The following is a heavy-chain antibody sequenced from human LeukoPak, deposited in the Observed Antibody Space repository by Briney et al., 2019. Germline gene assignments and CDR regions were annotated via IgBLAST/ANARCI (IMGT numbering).Heavy chain of an antibody. CDR1: GGCISSSIYY. J-gene: IGHJ4*02. Sequence: SETLSLTCTVSGGCISSSIYYWGWIRQPPRKGLEWSGSIYYSGSTYYNPSLNSRVTISVDTTKNQFSLKLKSVTAADMAVYYWARLADCSSTSCYDHWGQGTRATVTS. V-gene: IGHV4-39*01. D-gene: IGHD2-2*01. CDR2: IYYSGST. CDR3: ARLADCSSTSCYDH.